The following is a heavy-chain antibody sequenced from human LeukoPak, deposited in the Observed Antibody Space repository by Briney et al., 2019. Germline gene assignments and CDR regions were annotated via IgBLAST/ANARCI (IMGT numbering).Heavy chain of an antibody. CDR3: ARDLGPVPAATLGMDV. CDR2: ISYDGSNK. Sequence: PGGSLRLSCAASGFTFSSHAMHWVRQAPGKGLEWVAVISYDGSNKYYADSVKGRFTISRDNSKNTLYLQMNSLRAEDTAVYYCARDLGPVPAATLGMDVWGQGTTVTVSS. J-gene: IGHJ6*02. D-gene: IGHD2-2*01. V-gene: IGHV3-30-3*01. CDR1: GFTFSSHA.